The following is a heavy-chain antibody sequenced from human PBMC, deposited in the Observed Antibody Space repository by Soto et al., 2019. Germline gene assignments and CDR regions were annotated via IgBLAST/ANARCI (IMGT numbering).Heavy chain of an antibody. D-gene: IGHD2-15*01. CDR3: AKDTAPVAAAYYYYYGMDV. CDR2: ISWDGGST. Sequence: HPGGSLRLSCAASGFTFDDYAMHWVRQAPGKGLEWVSLISWDGGSTYYADSVKGRFTISRDNSKNSLYLQMNSLRAEDTALYYCAKDTAPVAAAYYYYYGMDVWGQGTTVTVSS. V-gene: IGHV3-43D*04. CDR1: GFTFDDYA. J-gene: IGHJ6*02.